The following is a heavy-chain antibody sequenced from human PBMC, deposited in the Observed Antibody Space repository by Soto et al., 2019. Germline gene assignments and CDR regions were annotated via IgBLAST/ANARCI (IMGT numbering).Heavy chain of an antibody. V-gene: IGHV1-18*04. CDR2: ISAYSGNA. CDR3: ARGHGSP. Sequence: QVQLVQSGGEVKKAGASVKVSCKASGYTFRSYDIIWVRQAPGQGLEWMGWISAYSGNAKYSQNLQGRVTLTTDTATSTAFMELSSLRSDDTAVYYCARGHGSPWGQGTLVTVSS. D-gene: IGHD2-2*01. CDR1: GYTFRSYD. J-gene: IGHJ5*02.